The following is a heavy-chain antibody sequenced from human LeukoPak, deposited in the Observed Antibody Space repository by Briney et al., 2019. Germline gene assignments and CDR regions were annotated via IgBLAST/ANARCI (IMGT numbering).Heavy chain of an antibody. D-gene: IGHD3-9*01. CDR1: GYTLTELS. V-gene: IGHV1-24*01. J-gene: IGHJ5*02. CDR2: FDPEDGET. Sequence: GASVKVSCKVSGYTLTELSMHWVRQAPGKGLEWMGGFDPEDGETIYAQKFQGRVTLTEDTSTDTAYMELSSLRSEDTAVYYCAAAKYYDILTPEGNWFDPWGQGTLVTVSS. CDR3: AAAKYYDILTPEGNWFDP.